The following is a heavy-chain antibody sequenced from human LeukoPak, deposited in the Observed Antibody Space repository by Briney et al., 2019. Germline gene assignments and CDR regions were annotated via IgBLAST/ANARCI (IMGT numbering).Heavy chain of an antibody. Sequence: SVKVSCKASGGTFISYAISWVRQAPGQGREWMGRIIPIFGTANYAQKFQGRVTITTDESTSTAYMELSSLRSEDTAVYYCAREKYSYGYYFDYWGQGTLVTVSS. CDR2: IIPIFGTA. V-gene: IGHV1-69*05. J-gene: IGHJ4*02. CDR3: AREKYSYGYYFDY. D-gene: IGHD5-18*01. CDR1: GGTFISYA.